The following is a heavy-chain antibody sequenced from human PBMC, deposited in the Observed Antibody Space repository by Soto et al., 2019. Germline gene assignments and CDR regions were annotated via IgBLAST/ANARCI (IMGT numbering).Heavy chain of an antibody. CDR1: GFTFSSYS. J-gene: IGHJ6*02. V-gene: IGHV3-48*02. Sequence: GGSLRLSCAASGFTFSSYSMNWVRQAPGKGLEWVSYISSSSSTIYYADSVKGRFTISRDNAKNSLYLQMNSLRDEDTAVYYCARDGTAGAGPDYYYYYGLDVWGQGTTVTVSS. D-gene: IGHD6-19*01. CDR2: ISSSSSTI. CDR3: ARDGTAGAGPDYYYYYGLDV.